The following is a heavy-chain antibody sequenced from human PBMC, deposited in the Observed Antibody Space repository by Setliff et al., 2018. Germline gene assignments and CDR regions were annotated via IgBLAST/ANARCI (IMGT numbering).Heavy chain of an antibody. CDR3: ATGGLLWFGELSGGAFDI. Sequence: GASVKVSCKVSGYTLTELSMHWVRQAPGKGLEWMGGFDPEDGETIYAQKFQGRVTTTEDTSTDTAYMELSSLGSEDTAVYYCATGGLLWFGELSGGAFDIWGQGAMVTVSS. CDR2: FDPEDGET. V-gene: IGHV1-24*01. J-gene: IGHJ3*02. CDR1: GYTLTELS. D-gene: IGHD3-10*01.